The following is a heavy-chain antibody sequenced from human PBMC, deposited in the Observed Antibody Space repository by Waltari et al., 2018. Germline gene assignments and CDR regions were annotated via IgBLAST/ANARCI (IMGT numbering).Heavy chain of an antibody. CDR1: GGSFSGYY. Sequence: QVQLQQWGAGLLKPSETLSLTCAVYGGSFSGYYWSWIRQPPGKGLEWIGETNHSGSTNDNPSLKSRVTISVDTSKNQFSLKLSSVTAADTAVYYCARGPRSSGKTPVWYFDLWGRGTLVTVSS. J-gene: IGHJ2*01. CDR3: ARGPRSSGKTPVWYFDL. D-gene: IGHD3-22*01. V-gene: IGHV4-34*01. CDR2: TNHSGST.